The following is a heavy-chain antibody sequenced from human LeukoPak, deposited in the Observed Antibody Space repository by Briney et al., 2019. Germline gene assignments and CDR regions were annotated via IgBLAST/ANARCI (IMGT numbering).Heavy chain of an antibody. CDR2: ITAGGSFK. CDR3: ARDSADDSSGYYPFDY. J-gene: IGHJ4*02. V-gene: IGHV3-21*01. Sequence: KAGGSLRLSCTASGFIFSTYSMIWVRQAPGKGLDWVSSITAGGSFKYYADSVKGRFTISRDNAKNSLNLQMNSLRAEDTAIYYCARDSADDSSGYYPFDYWGQGTQVSVSS. CDR1: GFIFSTYS. D-gene: IGHD3-22*01.